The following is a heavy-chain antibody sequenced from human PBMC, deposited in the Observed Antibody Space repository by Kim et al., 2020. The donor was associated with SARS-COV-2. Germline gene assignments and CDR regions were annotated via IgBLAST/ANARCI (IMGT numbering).Heavy chain of an antibody. D-gene: IGHD3-3*01. Sequence: KGRFTSSGDNSKNTLYLQMNSLRAEDTAVYYCAKGDHYDFWSGYHYGMDVWGQGTTVTVSS. J-gene: IGHJ6*02. V-gene: IGHV3-23*01. CDR3: AKGDHYDFWSGYHYGMDV.